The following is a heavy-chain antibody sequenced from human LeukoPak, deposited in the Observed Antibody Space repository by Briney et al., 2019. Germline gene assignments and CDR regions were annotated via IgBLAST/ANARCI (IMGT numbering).Heavy chain of an antibody. CDR3: ARASDPWLQLT. CDR1: GYTFTDNH. V-gene: IGHV1-2*02. Sequence: ASVKVSCKASGYTFTDNHMYWIRQAPGQGLECMGWISPNSGGTNYAQKFQGRITMTGDTSISTGYMELSSLRSDDTAVYYCARASDPWLQLTWGQGTLVTVSS. D-gene: IGHD5-24*01. J-gene: IGHJ5*02. CDR2: ISPNSGGT.